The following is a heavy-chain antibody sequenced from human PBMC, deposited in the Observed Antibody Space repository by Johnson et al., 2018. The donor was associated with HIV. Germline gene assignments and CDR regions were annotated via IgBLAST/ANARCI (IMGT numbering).Heavy chain of an antibody. Sequence: QVQLVESGGGVVQPGRSLRLSCAASGFTFSSYGMHWVRQAPGKGLEWVAVLSYDGSNKYYADSVKGRFTISRDNSKNTLDLQMNSVRAEDTAVYYCARSLPDPHPEWELRAVYAFDIWGQGTMVTVSS. CDR3: ARSLPDPHPEWELRAVYAFDI. V-gene: IGHV3-30*03. J-gene: IGHJ3*02. CDR2: LSYDGSNK. CDR1: GFTFSSYG. D-gene: IGHD1-26*01.